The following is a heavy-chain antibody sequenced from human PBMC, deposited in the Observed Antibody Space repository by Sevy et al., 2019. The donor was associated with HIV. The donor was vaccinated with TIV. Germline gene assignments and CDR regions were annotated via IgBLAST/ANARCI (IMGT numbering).Heavy chain of an antibody. V-gene: IGHV3-30*18. J-gene: IGHJ6*02. D-gene: IGHD1-26*01. Sequence: GGSLRPSCTGSGFSFSYYGIHWVRQAPGKGLDWVALISHDGINEYYADSVKGRFTISRDNSRNTVYLEMNSLRNEDTAIYFCANAYSGSYSHSYLYALDVWGQGTTVTVSS. CDR1: GFSFSYYG. CDR3: ANAYSGSYSHSYLYALDV. CDR2: ISHDGINE.